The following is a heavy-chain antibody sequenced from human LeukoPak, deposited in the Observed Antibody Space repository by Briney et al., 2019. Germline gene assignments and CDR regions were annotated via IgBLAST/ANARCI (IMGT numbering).Heavy chain of an antibody. J-gene: IGHJ4*02. CDR2: IKNDGSET. CDR3: VKNDGWFHLAQ. CDR1: GFTFSDYY. Sequence: GGSLRLSCTASGFTFSDYYMDWVRQAPGKGLEWVGHIKNDGSETYYLDSLKGRFSISRDNTNNALYLQMNSLRVEDTAVYYCVKNDGWFHLAQWGQGTLVTVSS. V-gene: IGHV3-7*03. D-gene: IGHD6-19*01.